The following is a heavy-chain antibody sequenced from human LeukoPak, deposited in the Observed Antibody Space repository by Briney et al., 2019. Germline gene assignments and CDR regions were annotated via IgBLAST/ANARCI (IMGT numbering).Heavy chain of an antibody. CDR2: IGIAGDT. D-gene: IGHD7-27*01. Sequence: PGGALRLSCAAARFTFSTYAMHWVRQARGQGLEWVSSIGIAGDTYYPDSVKGRFTISRENAKTSLYLQMNSLEAGDTALFYCTTGTITGENWFDPWGQGTLVTVSS. J-gene: IGHJ5*02. CDR3: TTGTITGENWFDP. V-gene: IGHV3-13*04. CDR1: RFTFSTYA.